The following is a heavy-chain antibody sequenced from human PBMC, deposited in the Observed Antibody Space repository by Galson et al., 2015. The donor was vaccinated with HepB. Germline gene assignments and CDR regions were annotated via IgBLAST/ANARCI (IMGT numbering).Heavy chain of an antibody. CDR2: ISYDGSNK. Sequence: LRLSCAASGFPFSSYGMHWVRQAPGKGLEWVAVISYDGSNKYYADSVKGRFTISRDNSKNTLYLQMNSLRAEDTAVYYCAKDLYYYDSSGYPYYYYYGMDVWGQGTTVTVSS. CDR1: GFPFSSYG. V-gene: IGHV3-30*18. CDR3: AKDLYYYDSSGYPYYYYYGMDV. J-gene: IGHJ6*02. D-gene: IGHD3-22*01.